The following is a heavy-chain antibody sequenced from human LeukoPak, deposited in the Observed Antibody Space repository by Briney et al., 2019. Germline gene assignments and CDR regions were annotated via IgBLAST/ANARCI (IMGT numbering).Heavy chain of an antibody. J-gene: IGHJ4*02. CDR2: INAGNGKT. D-gene: IGHD3-10*01. CDR3: ARDRGGSGSYLGRYLNY. V-gene: IGHV1-3*01. CDR1: GYTFTSYA. Sequence: GASVKVSCKASGYTFTSYAMHWVRQAPGQRLEWMGWINAGNGKTKYSQKFQGRVTITRDTSASTAYMELSSLRSEDTAVYYCARDRGGSGSYLGRYLNYWGQGTLVTVSS.